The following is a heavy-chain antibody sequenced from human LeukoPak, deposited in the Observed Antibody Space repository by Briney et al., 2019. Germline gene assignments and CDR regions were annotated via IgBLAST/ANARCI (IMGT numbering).Heavy chain of an antibody. CDR1: GFTFRSYG. CDR2: ISYDGSNK. Sequence: PGGSLRLSCAASGFTFRSYGMHWVRQAPGKGLEWVAVISYDGSNKYYADSVKGRFTISRDNSKNTLYLQMNSLRAEDTAVYYCAKDPLDQWKPGISWFDPWGQGTLVTVSS. J-gene: IGHJ5*02. D-gene: IGHD1-26*01. CDR3: AKDPLDQWKPGISWFDP. V-gene: IGHV3-30*18.